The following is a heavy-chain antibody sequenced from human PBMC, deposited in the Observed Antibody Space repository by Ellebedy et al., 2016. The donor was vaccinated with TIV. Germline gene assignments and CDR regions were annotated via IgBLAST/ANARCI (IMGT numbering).Heavy chain of an antibody. CDR3: ARAARRSHVAVSARGYFDP. D-gene: IGHD5/OR15-5a*01. CDR2: INPRGST. CDR1: GGSFSGYY. Sequence: MPSETLSLTCGLNGGSFSGYYWSWIRQSPGRGLEYIGEINPRGSTDYNPSLKSRVTISIDTSKSQFSLNLTSVTAADTAVYYCARAARRSHVAVSARGYFDPWGQGTLVTVSS. J-gene: IGHJ5*02. V-gene: IGHV4-34*01.